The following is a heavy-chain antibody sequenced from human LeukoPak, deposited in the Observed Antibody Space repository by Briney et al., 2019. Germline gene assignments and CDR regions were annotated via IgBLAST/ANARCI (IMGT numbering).Heavy chain of an antibody. V-gene: IGHV4-34*01. J-gene: IGHJ3*02. Sequence: PSETLSLTCAVYGGSFSGYYWSWIRQPPGKGLEWIGEINHSGSTNYNPSLKSLVTISVDTSKNQFSLKLNSVTAADTAVYYCARALGAFDIWGQGTMVAVSS. CDR1: GGSFSGYY. CDR2: INHSGST. CDR3: ARALGAFDI.